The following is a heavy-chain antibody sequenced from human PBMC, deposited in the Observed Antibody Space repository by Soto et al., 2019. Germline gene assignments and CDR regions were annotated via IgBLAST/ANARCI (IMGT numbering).Heavy chain of an antibody. J-gene: IGHJ4*02. CDR2: IIPFFGTT. CDR3: ARSHFRCSGSSCIAVYCDY. CDR1: GGTFNSYA. Sequence: QVQLVQSGAEVKKPGSSVKVSCKASGGTFNSYAFSWVRQAPGQGLEWMGWIIPFFGTTNYAQKFHGRVKIKADECTGTDYMERSSLRSEDTAIYYGARSHFRCSGSSCIAVYCDYWGQGTLVTVAS. D-gene: IGHD2-15*01. V-gene: IGHV1-69*01.